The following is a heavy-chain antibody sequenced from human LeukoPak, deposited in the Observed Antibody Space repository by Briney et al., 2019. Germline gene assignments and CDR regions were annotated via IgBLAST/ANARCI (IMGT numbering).Heavy chain of an antibody. D-gene: IGHD3-10*01. CDR2: ISYDASNK. CDR1: GFTFSSYY. Sequence: GRSLRLSCAASGFTFSSYYVHWVRQAPGKGLEWVAFISYDASNKYYADSVKGRFTISRDNSKNTLYLQMNSLRAEDTAMYYCARGGLYIDYWGQGTLVTVSS. CDR3: ARGGLYIDY. J-gene: IGHJ4*02. V-gene: IGHV3-30-3*01.